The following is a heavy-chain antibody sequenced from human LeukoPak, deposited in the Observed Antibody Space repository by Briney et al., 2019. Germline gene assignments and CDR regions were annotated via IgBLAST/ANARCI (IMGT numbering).Heavy chain of an antibody. CDR1: GFTFSDYA. V-gene: IGHV3-30-3*01. J-gene: IGHJ3*01. CDR3: ARDRSGYANDAFDF. Sequence: PGGSLRLSCAASGFTFSDYAMHWVRQAPGKGLEWVAVLSYGGTNKYYADSVKGRFTISRDNSKNTMFLQMNSLRAEDTAVYHCARDRSGYANDAFDFWAKGQWSPSLQ. D-gene: IGHD3-3*01. CDR2: LSYGGTNK.